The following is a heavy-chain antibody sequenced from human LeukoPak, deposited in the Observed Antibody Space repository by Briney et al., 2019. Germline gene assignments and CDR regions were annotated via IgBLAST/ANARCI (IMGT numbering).Heavy chain of an antibody. D-gene: IGHD3-22*01. Sequence: GGSLRLSCAASGFTFSSYSMNWVRQAPGKGLEWVSYISSTGSNIYYADSVKGRFTISRDNAKNSLYLLMNSLRTEDAAVYYCAATYYYDGSGDYWGQGTLVTVSS. CDR3: AATYYYDGSGDY. J-gene: IGHJ4*02. CDR2: ISSTGSNI. V-gene: IGHV3-48*04. CDR1: GFTFSSYS.